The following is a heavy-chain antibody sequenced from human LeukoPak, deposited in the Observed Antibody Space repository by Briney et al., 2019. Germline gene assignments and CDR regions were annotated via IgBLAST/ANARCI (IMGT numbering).Heavy chain of an antibody. V-gene: IGHV3-74*03. CDR1: GFTLSNDW. CDR2: REGDGSTS. J-gene: IGHJ4*02. D-gene: IGHD1-26*01. CDR3: ARDRHSGSFYGYFDY. Sequence: GALRLSCATSGFTLSNDWMHWVRQAPGEGLVWGARREGDGSTSTYADSVWGRFTISRDNAKNTLYLQMNSLRAEDTAVYYCARDRHSGSFYGYFDYWGQGTLVTVSS.